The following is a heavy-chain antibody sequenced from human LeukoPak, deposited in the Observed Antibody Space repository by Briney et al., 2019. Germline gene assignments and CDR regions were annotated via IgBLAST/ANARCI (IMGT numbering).Heavy chain of an antibody. J-gene: IGHJ4*02. CDR2: IKQDGSEK. Sequence: GGSLRLSCAGSGFTFKNYWMSWVRQAPGKGLEWVANIKQDGSEKYYVDSVKGRFTISRDNAKNSLYPQMNSLRAEDTAVYYCVREARESGGFDYWGQGTLVTVSS. V-gene: IGHV3-7*01. CDR1: GFTFKNYW. CDR3: VREARESGGFDY. D-gene: IGHD2-15*01.